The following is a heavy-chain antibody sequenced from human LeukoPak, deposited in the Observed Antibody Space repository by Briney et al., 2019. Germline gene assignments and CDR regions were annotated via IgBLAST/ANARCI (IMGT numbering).Heavy chain of an antibody. V-gene: IGHV3-21*01. CDR1: GFTFSTYS. CDR2: ISSSIIYI. CDR3: ARDLGQYYDTSDNWFDP. D-gene: IGHD3-22*01. J-gene: IGHJ5*02. Sequence: GGSLRLSCAASGFTFSTYSFNWVRQAPGKGLEWVSSISSSIIYIYYADSVKGRFTISRDNAKNSLYLQMNSLRAEDTAVYYCARDLGQYYDTSDNWFDPWGQGTLVTVSS.